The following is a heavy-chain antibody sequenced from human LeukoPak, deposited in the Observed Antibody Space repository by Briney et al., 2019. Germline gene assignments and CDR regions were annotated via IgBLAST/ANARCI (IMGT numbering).Heavy chain of an antibody. J-gene: IGHJ6*03. D-gene: IGHD3-22*01. Sequence: ASVKVSCKASGYTFTSYYMHWVRQAPGQGLEWMGIINPSGGSTSYAQKFQGRVTMTRDTSTSTVYMELSSLRSEDTAVYYCARGLTYYYDSSGLVPLYYYYYMDVWGKGTTVTVSS. CDR2: INPSGGST. CDR1: GYTFTSYY. CDR3: ARGLTYYYDSSGLVPLYYYYYMDV. V-gene: IGHV1-46*01.